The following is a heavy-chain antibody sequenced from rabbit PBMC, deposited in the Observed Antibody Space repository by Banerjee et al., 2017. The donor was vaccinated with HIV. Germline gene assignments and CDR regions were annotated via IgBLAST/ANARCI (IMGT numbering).Heavy chain of an antibody. V-gene: IGHV1S45*01. CDR2: IYVGSSGTT. CDR3: ARDAGYGGAAPFDF. CDR1: GLDFSGYH. J-gene: IGHJ4*01. D-gene: IGHD4-2*01. Sequence: QEQLVESGGGLVQPEGSLTLTCTPSGLDFSGYHMCWVRQAPGKGLEWIACIYVGSSGTTYYASWAKGRFTISKTSSTTVTLQMTSLTAADTATYFCARDAGYGGAAPFDFWGQGTLVT.